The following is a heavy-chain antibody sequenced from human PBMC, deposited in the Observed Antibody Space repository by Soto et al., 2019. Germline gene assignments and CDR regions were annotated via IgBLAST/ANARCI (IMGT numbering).Heavy chain of an antibody. J-gene: IGHJ4*02. D-gene: IGHD6-25*01. Sequence: QVQLVESGGGLVNPGGSLTLSCAVSGFTFSDNYMSWIRQAPGKGLECLSYIGPTGSDMSYADSVKGRFTISGDNAKNSLYLQMSSLRAEDTAVYYCATTARLFNYWGRGTLVTVSS. V-gene: IGHV3-11*01. CDR3: ATTARLFNY. CDR1: GFTFSDNY. CDR2: IGPTGSDM.